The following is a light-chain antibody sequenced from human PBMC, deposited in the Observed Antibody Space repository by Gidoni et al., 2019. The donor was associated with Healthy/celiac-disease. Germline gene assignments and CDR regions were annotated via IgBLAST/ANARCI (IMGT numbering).Light chain of an antibody. CDR2: NAS. CDR1: QSVSSY. Sequence: EIVLTQSPATMSFSPGERATISCRASQSVSSYLAWYQQKPGQAPRLLIYNASNRATGIPARFSGSGSGTDFTLTISSLEPEDFAVYYCQQRSNWPPYTFXQXTKLEIK. V-gene: IGKV3-11*01. CDR3: QQRSNWPPYT. J-gene: IGKJ2*01.